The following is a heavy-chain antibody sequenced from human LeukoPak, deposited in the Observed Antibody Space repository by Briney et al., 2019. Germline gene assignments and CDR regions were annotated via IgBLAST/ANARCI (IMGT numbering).Heavy chain of an antibody. V-gene: IGHV5-10-1*01. CDR2: IDPSDSYT. CDR1: GYSFTSYW. D-gene: IGHD2-15*01. J-gene: IGHJ4*02. Sequence: ESLRISRKGSGYSFTSYWISWVRQMPGKGVEWMGRIDPSDSYTNYSPSFQGHVTISADKSISTAYLQWSSLKASDTAMYYCARQGSLGYCSGGSCSRSDYWGQGTLVTVSS. CDR3: ARQGSLGYCSGGSCSRSDY.